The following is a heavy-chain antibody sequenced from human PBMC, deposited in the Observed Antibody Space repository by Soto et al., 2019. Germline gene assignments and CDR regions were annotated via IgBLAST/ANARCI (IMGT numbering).Heavy chain of an antibody. V-gene: IGHV4-30-2*01. CDR3: AREVADGYMYYFDY. CDR1: GGSISSGGYS. J-gene: IGHJ4*02. Sequence: SETLSLTCAVSGGSISSGGYSWSWIRQPPGKGLEWIGYIYHSGSTYYNPSLKSRVTISVDRSKNQFSRKLSSVTAADTAVYYCAREVADGYMYYFDYWGQGTLVTVSS. D-gene: IGHD2-21*01. CDR2: IYHSGST.